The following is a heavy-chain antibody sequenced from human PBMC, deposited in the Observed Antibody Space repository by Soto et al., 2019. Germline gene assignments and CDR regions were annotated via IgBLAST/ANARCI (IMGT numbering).Heavy chain of an antibody. CDR1: GGSVDSVNHY. CDR2: IYNSGYT. Sequence: SETLSLTCTVSGGSVDSVNHYWSWIRQPPGKGLEWMGYIYNSGYTHYNPSLKSRVKILLDKARNQFSLRLSSVTAADTAMYFCATSEYSSLSINWFDPWGQGGLVTVSS. D-gene: IGHD6-6*01. V-gene: IGHV4-30-4*01. J-gene: IGHJ5*02. CDR3: ATSEYSSLSINWFDP.